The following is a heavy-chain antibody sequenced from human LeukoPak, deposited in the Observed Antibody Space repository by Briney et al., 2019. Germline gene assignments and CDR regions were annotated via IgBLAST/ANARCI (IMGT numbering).Heavy chain of an antibody. V-gene: IGHV4-34*01. J-gene: IGHJ5*02. D-gene: IGHD3-10*01. CDR3: ASLYYYGSGSLSYP. CDR1: GGSSSGYY. CDR2: INHSGST. Sequence: SETLSLTCAVYGGSSSGYYWSWIRQPPGKGLEWIGEINHSGSTNYNPSLKSRVTISVDTSKNQFSLKLSSVTAADTAVYYCASLYYYGSGSLSYPWGQGTLVTVSS.